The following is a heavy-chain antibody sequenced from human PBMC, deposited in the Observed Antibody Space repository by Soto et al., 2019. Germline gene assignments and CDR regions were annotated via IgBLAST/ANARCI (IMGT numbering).Heavy chain of an antibody. J-gene: IGHJ5*02. V-gene: IGHV3-30-3*01. CDR1: GFTFSSYA. Sequence: QVQLVESGGGVVQPGRSLRLSCAASGFTFSSYAMHWVRQAPGKGLEWVAVISYDGSNKYYADSVKGRFTISRDNSKNTLYLQMNSLRAEDTAVYYCARDGEYQLLWGGLGWFDPWGQGTLVTVSS. D-gene: IGHD2-2*01. CDR3: ARDGEYQLLWGGLGWFDP. CDR2: ISYDGSNK.